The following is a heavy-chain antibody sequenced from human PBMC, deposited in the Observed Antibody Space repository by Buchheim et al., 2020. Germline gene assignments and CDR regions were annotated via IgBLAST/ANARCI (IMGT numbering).Heavy chain of an antibody. J-gene: IGHJ6*02. V-gene: IGHV4-39*07. CDR2: IYYSGST. D-gene: IGHD3-3*01. CDR3: AVSTYYDFWSATYYYGMDV. CDR1: GGSISSSSYY. Sequence: QLQLQESGPGLVKPSETLSLTCTVSGGSISSSSYYWGWIRQPPGKGLEWIGSIYYSGSTYYNPSLKSRVTISVDTSKTQFSLKLSSVTAADTAVYYCAVSTYYDFWSATYYYGMDVWGQGTT.